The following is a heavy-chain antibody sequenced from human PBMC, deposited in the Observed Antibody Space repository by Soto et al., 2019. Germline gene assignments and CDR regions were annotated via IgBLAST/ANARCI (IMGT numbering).Heavy chain of an antibody. J-gene: IGHJ4*02. V-gene: IGHV3-7*01. CDR2: IKQDGSEK. CDR1: GFTFSSYW. CDR3: ASGDYVWGSYRPFDY. Sequence: VGSLRLSCAASGFTFSSYWMSWVRQAPGKGLEWVANIKQDGSEKYYVDSVKGRFTISRDNAKNSLYLQMNSLRAEDTAVYYCASGDYVWGSYRPFDYWGQGTLVTVSS. D-gene: IGHD3-16*02.